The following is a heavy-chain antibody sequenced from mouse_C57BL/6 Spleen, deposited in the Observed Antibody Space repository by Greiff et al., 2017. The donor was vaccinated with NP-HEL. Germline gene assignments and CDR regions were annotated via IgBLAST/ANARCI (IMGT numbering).Heavy chain of an antibody. CDR3: AIWDYDGHWYFDV. CDR1: GYTFTSYW. J-gene: IGHJ1*03. CDR2: IHPSDSDT. Sequence: QVQLKQPGAELVKPGASVKVSCKASGYTFTSYWMHWVKQRPGQGLEWIGRIHPSDSDTNYNQKFKGKATLTVDKSSSTAYMQLSSLTSEDSAVFYCAIWDYDGHWYFDVWGTGTTVTVSS. D-gene: IGHD2-4*01. V-gene: IGHV1-74*01.